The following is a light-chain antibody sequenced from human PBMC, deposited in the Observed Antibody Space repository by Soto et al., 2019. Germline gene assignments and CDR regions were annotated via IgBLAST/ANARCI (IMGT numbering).Light chain of an antibody. V-gene: IGKV3-20*01. CDR3: QQYGSSRGYT. CDR1: QSVSSSY. CDR2: GAS. J-gene: IGKJ2*01. Sequence: EIVLTQSPCTLSLSPGERATLSFRASQSVSSSYLAWYQQKPGQAPRLLIYGASSRATGIPDRFSGSGSGTDFTLTISRLEPEDFAVYYCQQYGSSRGYTFGQGTKLEIK.